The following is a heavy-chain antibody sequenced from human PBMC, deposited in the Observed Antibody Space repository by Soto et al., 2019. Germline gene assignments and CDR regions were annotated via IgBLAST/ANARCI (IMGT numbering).Heavy chain of an antibody. J-gene: IGHJ4*02. V-gene: IGHV3-30-3*01. CDR3: ARAPLSDSGSYYFDY. CDR2: ISYDGSNK. D-gene: IGHD1-26*01. CDR1: GFTFSSYA. Sequence: GGSLRLSCAASGFTFSSYAMHWVRQAPGKGLEWVAVISYDGSNKYYADSVKGRFTISRDNSKNTLYLQMNSLRAGDTAVYYCARAPLSDSGSYYFDYWGQGTLVTVSS.